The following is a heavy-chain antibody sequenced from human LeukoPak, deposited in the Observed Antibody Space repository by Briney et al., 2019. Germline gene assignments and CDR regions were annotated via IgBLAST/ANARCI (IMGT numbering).Heavy chain of an antibody. CDR3: ARDLGGYFDN. J-gene: IGHJ4*02. V-gene: IGHV3-33*05. CDR2: ISSDGTKK. CDR1: EFTFSSFG. Sequence: GGSLRLSCAASEFTFSSFGMHWVRQAPGKGLEWVAFISSDGTKKYYTDSVEGRFSISRDNSRNTLFLQMNGLRAEDTAVYYCARDLGGYFDNWGQGTLVTVSS. D-gene: IGHD1-26*01.